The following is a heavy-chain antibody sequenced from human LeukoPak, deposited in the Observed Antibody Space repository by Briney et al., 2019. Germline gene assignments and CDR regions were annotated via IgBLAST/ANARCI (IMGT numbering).Heavy chain of an antibody. D-gene: IGHD3-16*01. CDR2: IYYSGST. CDR1: GGSISSYY. CDR3: ARDRALGSGKYYFDY. J-gene: IGHJ4*02. V-gene: IGHV4-4*08. Sequence: SETLSLTCTVSGGSISSYYWSWIRQPPGKGLEWIGYIYYSGSTNYNPSLTSRVTLSVDASKNQFSLKLSSVTAADTAIYYCARDRALGSGKYYFDYWGQGTLVTVSS.